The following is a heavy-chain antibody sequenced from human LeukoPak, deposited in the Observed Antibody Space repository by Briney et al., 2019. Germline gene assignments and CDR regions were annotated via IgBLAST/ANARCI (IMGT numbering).Heavy chain of an antibody. CDR2: ISSSGSTM. D-gene: IGHD1-14*01. CDR3: ARDRRYHDAFDV. CDR1: GFTFSNSE. Sequence: PGGSLRLSCAASGFTFSNSEINWVRQAPGKGLEWVSYISSSGSTMYYSDSVKGRFTVSRDNAKNSLYLQMNSLRAEDTAIYYCARDRRYHDAFDVWGQGTRVTVSS. V-gene: IGHV3-48*03. J-gene: IGHJ3*01.